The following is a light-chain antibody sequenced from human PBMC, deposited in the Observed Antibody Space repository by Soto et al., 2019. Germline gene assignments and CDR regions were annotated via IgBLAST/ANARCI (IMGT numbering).Light chain of an antibody. J-gene: IGKJ1*01. Sequence: EIVLTHSPGTLSLSPGESATLSCRASRSLDSGQLAWYQQKVGRAPRLLIHDAFMRATGIPDRFSGSGSGTEFTLTISSLQSEDFAVYYCHQYDNWPWTFGQGTKVDIK. CDR3: HQYDNWPWT. V-gene: IGKV3D-15*01. CDR1: RSLDSGQ. CDR2: DAF.